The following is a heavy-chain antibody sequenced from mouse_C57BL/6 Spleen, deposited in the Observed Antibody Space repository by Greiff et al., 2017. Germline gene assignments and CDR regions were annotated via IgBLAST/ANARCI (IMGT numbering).Heavy chain of an antibody. CDR1: GYPFTSYW. CDR2: IDPDSGGT. J-gene: IGHJ1*03. V-gene: IGHV1-72*01. Sequence: QVQLQQPGAELVKPGASVKLSCKASGYPFTSYWMHWVKQRPGRGLEWIGRIDPDSGGTQYNEKFKSKATLTVDKPSSTAYMQISSLTSEDSAVYDCARGGYFDVWGTGTTVTVSS. CDR3: ARGGYFDV.